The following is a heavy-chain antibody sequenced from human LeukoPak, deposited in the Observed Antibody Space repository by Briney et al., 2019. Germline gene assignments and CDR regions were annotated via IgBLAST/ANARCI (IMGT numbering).Heavy chain of an antibody. CDR2: ISAYNGNT. Sequence: ASVKVSCKASGYTFTSYGISWVRQAPGQGLEWMGWISAYNGNTNYAQKLQGRVTITTDESTSTAYMELSSLRSEDTAVYYCARQSSGYYDYWGQGTLVTVSS. CDR1: GYTFTSYG. CDR3: ARQSSGYYDY. V-gene: IGHV1-18*01. J-gene: IGHJ4*02. D-gene: IGHD3-22*01.